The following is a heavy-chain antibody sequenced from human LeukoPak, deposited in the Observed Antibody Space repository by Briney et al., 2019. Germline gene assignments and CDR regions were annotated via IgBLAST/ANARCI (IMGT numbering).Heavy chain of an antibody. CDR1: GFTFSSYS. CDR2: ISSSSSYK. J-gene: IGHJ5*02. V-gene: IGHV3-21*01. D-gene: IGHD1-14*01. Sequence: GGSLRLSCAASGFTFSSYSMSWVRQAPGKGLEWVSSISSSSSYKYYADSVKGRFTISRDNAKNSLYLQMNSQRAEDTAVYYCARDTDSRTDYHWFDPWGQGTLVTVSS. CDR3: ARDTDSRTDYHWFDP.